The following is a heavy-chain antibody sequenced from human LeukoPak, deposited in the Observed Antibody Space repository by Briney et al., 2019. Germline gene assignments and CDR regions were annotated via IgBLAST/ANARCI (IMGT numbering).Heavy chain of an antibody. CDR1: GGSISSYY. CDR3: ATSGGTLGPTNYFAY. V-gene: IGHV4-59*12. Sequence: SETLSLTCIVSGGSISSYYWSWIRQPPGKGLEWTGYMYYSGSSGSTNYNPSLKSRVTISVDTSKNQFSLKLSSVTAADTAVYYCATSGGTLGPTNYFAYWGQGTLVTVSS. D-gene: IGHD3-16*01. CDR2: MYYSGSSGST. J-gene: IGHJ4*02.